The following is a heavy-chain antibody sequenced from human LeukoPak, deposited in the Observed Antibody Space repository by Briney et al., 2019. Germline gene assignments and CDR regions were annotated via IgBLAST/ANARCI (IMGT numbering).Heavy chain of an antibody. V-gene: IGHV3-23*01. CDR1: GFTVSSNY. CDR2: ISGSGGST. CDR3: AKDPRITIFGVVPQEGDY. Sequence: PGGSLRLSCAASGFTVSSNYMSWVRQAPGKGLEWVSAISGSGGSTYYADSVKGRFTISRDNSKNTLYLQMNSLRAEDTAVYYCAKDPRITIFGVVPQEGDYWGQGTLVTVSS. D-gene: IGHD3-3*01. J-gene: IGHJ4*02.